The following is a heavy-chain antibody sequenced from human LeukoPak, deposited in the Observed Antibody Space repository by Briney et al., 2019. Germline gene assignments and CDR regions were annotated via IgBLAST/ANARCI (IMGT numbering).Heavy chain of an antibody. CDR1: GYTFTSYY. D-gene: IGHD4-23*01. V-gene: IGHV1-46*01. CDR2: INPSGGST. J-gene: IGHJ3*02. Sequence: GASVKVSCKASGYTFTSYYMHWVRQAPGEGLEWMGIINPSGGSTSYAQKFQGRVTMTRDMSTSTVYMELSSLRSEDTAVYYCATGGGNSPGAFDTWGQGTMVTVSS. CDR3: ATGGGNSPGAFDT.